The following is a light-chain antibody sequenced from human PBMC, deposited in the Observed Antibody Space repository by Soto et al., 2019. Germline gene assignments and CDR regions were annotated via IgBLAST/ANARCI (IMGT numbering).Light chain of an antibody. Sequence: QSVLTQPASVSGAPGQSIAISCTGSSSDVGGYNYVSWYQQHPGKAHTVMIYDVSNRPSGLSNRFSGSKSGNTASLTISGLQADDEADYYCSSYTSSSTYVFGTGTKVTVL. CDR2: DVS. CDR1: SSDVGGYNY. J-gene: IGLJ1*01. V-gene: IGLV2-14*01. CDR3: SSYTSSSTYV.